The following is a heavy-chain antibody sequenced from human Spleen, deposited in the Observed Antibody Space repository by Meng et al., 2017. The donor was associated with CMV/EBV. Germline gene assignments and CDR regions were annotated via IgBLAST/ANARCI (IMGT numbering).Heavy chain of an antibody. J-gene: IGHJ5*02. D-gene: IGHD3-22*01. Sequence: YGLSWVRQAPGQGLEWLGWISTYTGNTNYAQKLQGRVTMTTDTSTSTAYMELRSRRSDDTAVYYCARDGWRGYSDTGGYYPSGWFDPWGQGTLVTVSS. V-gene: IGHV1-18*01. CDR2: ISTYTGNT. CDR3: ARDGWRGYSDTGGYYPSGWFDP. CDR1: YG.